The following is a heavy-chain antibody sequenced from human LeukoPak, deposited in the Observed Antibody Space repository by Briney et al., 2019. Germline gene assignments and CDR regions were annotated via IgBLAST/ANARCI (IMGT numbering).Heavy chain of an antibody. CDR3: ARRSRDGWYFDY. CDR1: GFTFSKYV. V-gene: IGHV3-30*03. D-gene: IGHD5-24*01. Sequence: PGGSLRLSCAAAGFTFSKYVMNWVRQAPGKGLEWVAATSFDGNDKYYADSLKGRFTISRDNSKSTLYLQINSLRAEDTAFYYCARRSRDGWYFDYWGQGTLVTVSS. CDR2: TSFDGNDK. J-gene: IGHJ4*02.